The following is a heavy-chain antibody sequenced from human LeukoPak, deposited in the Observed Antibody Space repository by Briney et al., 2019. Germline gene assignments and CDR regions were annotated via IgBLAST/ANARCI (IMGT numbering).Heavy chain of an antibody. D-gene: IGHD3/OR15-3a*01. CDR2: IYSGGST. CDR3: ARDVVGPNRWVYGMDV. CDR1: GFTFSSYG. V-gene: IGHV3-53*01. Sequence: PGGSLRLSCAASGFTFSSYGMHWVRQAPGKGLEWVSVIYSGGSTYYADSVKGRFTISRDNSKNTVYLQMNSLRAEDTAVYYCARDVVGPNRWVYGMDVWGQGTTVTVSS. J-gene: IGHJ6*02.